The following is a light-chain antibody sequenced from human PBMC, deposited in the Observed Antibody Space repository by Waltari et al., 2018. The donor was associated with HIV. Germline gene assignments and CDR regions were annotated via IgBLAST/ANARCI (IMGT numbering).Light chain of an antibody. J-gene: IGLJ1*01. V-gene: IGLV2-11*01. CDR3: CSDAARATYV. CDR2: HVT. Sequence: QSALAQPRSVSGSPGQSVTISCTGTSSDVGGYNNVSWFQHHPGKAPKLIIYHVTQRPPAVPDRYTASKPCNTASHTISGLQAEDEAEYYCCSDAARATYVFGTGPQVTVL. CDR1: SSDVGGYNN.